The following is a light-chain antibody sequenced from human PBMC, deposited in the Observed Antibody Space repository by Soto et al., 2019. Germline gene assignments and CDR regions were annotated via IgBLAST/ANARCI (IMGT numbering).Light chain of an antibody. CDR1: QSISNY. V-gene: IGKV1-39*01. Sequence: IQMHQSPNSLSATVGDSVPITCRASQSISNYLNWYQQRPGKAPKLLIYLASSLSSGVPSKFSGSGSGTDFTLTISVLQPEDSATYYCQQTYKTPLTFGQGTKVDI. CDR3: QQTYKTPLT. J-gene: IGKJ1*01. CDR2: LAS.